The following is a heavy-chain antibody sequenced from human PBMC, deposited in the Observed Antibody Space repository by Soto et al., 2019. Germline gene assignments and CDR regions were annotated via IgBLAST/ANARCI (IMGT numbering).Heavy chain of an antibody. Sequence: GGSLRLSCAASEFTVSGNYMTWVRQAPGKGLEWVSVIYIAGDTHYADSVRGRFTISRDNSKNTVFLQMNSLRVEDSAVYYCASRTVTIFWYFDLWGRGTQVNVAS. CDR1: EFTVSGNY. CDR3: ASRTVTIFWYFDL. D-gene: IGHD4-17*01. J-gene: IGHJ2*01. V-gene: IGHV3-66*01. CDR2: IYIAGDT.